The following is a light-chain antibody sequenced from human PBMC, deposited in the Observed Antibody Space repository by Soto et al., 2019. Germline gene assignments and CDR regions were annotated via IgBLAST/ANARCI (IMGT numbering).Light chain of an antibody. Sequence: EIVMTQSPATLSVAPGERATLSCRASQSVSSTFAWYQQKPGQAPRLLTYGASNRATGIPDRFSGSGSGTEFTLTISRLQSEDFAVYYCQQYNNWPPWTFGQGTQVDI. V-gene: IGKV3-15*01. J-gene: IGKJ1*01. CDR3: QQYNNWPPWT. CDR1: QSVSST. CDR2: GAS.